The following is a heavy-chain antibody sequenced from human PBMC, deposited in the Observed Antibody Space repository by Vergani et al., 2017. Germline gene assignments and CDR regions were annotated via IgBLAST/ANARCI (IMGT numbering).Heavy chain of an antibody. Sequence: EVQLVESGGGLVQPGGSLRLSCAASGFTFSEHYMDWVRQAPGKGLEWVGRTRNKANSYTTEYAASVKGRFTISRDDSKNSLYLQMHSLKADDTAVYYCARGENLRVGDYYYYYYMDVWGKGTTVTVSS. J-gene: IGHJ6*03. CDR2: TRNKANSYTT. D-gene: IGHD5/OR15-5a*01. CDR3: ARGENLRVGDYYYYYYMDV. CDR1: GFTFSEHY. V-gene: IGHV3-72*01.